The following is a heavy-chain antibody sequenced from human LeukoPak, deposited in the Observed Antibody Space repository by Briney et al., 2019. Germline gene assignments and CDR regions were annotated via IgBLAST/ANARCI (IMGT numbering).Heavy chain of an antibody. CDR2: IYYSGST. Sequence: SETLSLTCTVSGGSISSSSYYWGWIRQPPGKGLEWIGSIYYSGSTYYNPSLKSRVTISVDTSKNQFSLKLSSVTAADTAVYHCARDQGYSYGYVNFDYWGQGTLVTVSS. CDR3: ARDQGYSYGYVNFDY. D-gene: IGHD5-18*01. V-gene: IGHV4-39*07. J-gene: IGHJ4*02. CDR1: GGSISSSSYY.